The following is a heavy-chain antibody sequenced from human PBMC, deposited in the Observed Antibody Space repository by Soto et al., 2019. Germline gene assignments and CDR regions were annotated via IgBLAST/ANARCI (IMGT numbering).Heavy chain of an antibody. CDR1: GFTFSSYA. J-gene: IGHJ4*02. V-gene: IGHV3-23*01. CDR2: IRNSGATT. Sequence: GGSLRLSCAASGFTFSSYAMSWVRRAPGKGLEWVSSIRNSGATTYYADSVKGRFTLSRDNSNNTLYLRMDSLRAEDTAVYYCAKEHGYCSSTTCYKGFDYWGQGILVTVSS. CDR3: AKEHGYCSSTTCYKGFDY. D-gene: IGHD2-2*02.